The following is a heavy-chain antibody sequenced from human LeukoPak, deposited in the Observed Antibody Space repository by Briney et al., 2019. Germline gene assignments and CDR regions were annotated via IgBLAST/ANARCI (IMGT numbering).Heavy chain of an antibody. V-gene: IGHV3-23*01. CDR1: GFTVSDYS. J-gene: IGHJ4*02. Sequence: GGSLRLSCAASGFTVSDYSMSWVRQAPGKGLEWVSVISARGSVYYPDSVKGRFTISRDNSKNTVYLQMNSLRAEDTALYYCAKGRYDTDYWGQGTLVIVSS. CDR3: AKGRYDTDY. D-gene: IGHD1-1*01. CDR2: ISARGSV.